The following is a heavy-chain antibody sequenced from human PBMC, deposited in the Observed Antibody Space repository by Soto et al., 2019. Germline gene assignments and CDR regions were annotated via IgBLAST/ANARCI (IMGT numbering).Heavy chain of an antibody. V-gene: IGHV4-39*01. CDR1: GGSISSSSYY. CDR2: IYYSGST. D-gene: IGHD1-26*01. J-gene: IGHJ5*02. Sequence: PSETLSLTCTVSGGSISSSSYYWGWIRQPPGKGLEWIGSIYYSGSTYYNPSLKSRVTISVDTSKNQFSLKLSSVTAADTAVYYCARRVGATWSVWFDPWGQGTLVTVSS. CDR3: ARRVGATWSVWFDP.